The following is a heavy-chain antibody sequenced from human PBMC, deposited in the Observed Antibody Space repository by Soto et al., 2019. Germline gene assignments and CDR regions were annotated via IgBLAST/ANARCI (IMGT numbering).Heavy chain of an antibody. Sequence: EVQLVESGGGLVQPGGSLRLSCAASGFTVSSNYMSWVRQAPGKGLEWVSVIYSGGSTYYADSVKGRFTISRHNSKNTLYLQRNSLRAEDTAVYYCARGAYGSGSYYSLFDYWGQGTLVTVSS. CDR1: GFTVSSNY. J-gene: IGHJ4*02. CDR3: ARGAYGSGSYYSLFDY. D-gene: IGHD3-10*01. CDR2: IYSGGST. V-gene: IGHV3-53*04.